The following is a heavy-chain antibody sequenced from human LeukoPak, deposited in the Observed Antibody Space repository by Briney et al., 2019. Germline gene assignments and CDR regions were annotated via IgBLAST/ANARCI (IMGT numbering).Heavy chain of an antibody. Sequence: GGSLRLSCAASGFTFSNYGIHWVRQAPGKGLEWVTFIRYDGGNKYYADSVKGRFTISRDNARNSLFLQMNSLRAEDTAVYYCARGGSSWYYFDYWGQGTLVTVSS. CDR2: IRYDGGNK. CDR1: GFTFSNYG. V-gene: IGHV3-30*02. CDR3: ARGGSSWYYFDY. D-gene: IGHD6-13*01. J-gene: IGHJ4*02.